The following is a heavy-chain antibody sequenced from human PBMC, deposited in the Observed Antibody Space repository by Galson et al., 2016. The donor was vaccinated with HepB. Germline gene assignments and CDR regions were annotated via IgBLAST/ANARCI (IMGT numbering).Heavy chain of an antibody. CDR1: GGSISSDDYY. V-gene: IGHV4-31*03. J-gene: IGHJ5*02. D-gene: IGHD5-12*01. Sequence: TLSLTCTVFGGSISSDDYYWTWIRQHPGKGLEWIGYIYYSGSTYYNPSLQSRLTISVDTSKNQFSLKLNSVTAADTAVYYCATTIMRGSWFDPWGQGTLVTVSS. CDR3: ATTIMRGSWFDP. CDR2: IYYSGST.